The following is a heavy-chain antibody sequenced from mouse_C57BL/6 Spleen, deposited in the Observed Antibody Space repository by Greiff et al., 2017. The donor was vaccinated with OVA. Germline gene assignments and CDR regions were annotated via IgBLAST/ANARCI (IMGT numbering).Heavy chain of an antibody. CDR1: GYAFSSYW. Sequence: LQESGAELVKPGASVKISCKASGYAFSSYWMNWVKQRPGKGLEWIGQIYPGDGDTNYNGKFKGKATLTADKSSSTAYMQLSSLTSEDSAVYFCARSYYGSSWFAYWGQGTLVTVSA. CDR3: ARSYYGSSWFAY. CDR2: IYPGDGDT. V-gene: IGHV1-80*01. D-gene: IGHD1-1*01. J-gene: IGHJ3*01.